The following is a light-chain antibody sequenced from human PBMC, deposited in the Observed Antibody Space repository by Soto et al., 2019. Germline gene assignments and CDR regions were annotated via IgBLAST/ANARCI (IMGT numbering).Light chain of an antibody. CDR2: DNN. V-gene: IGLV1-51*01. CDR1: SSNIGNNY. J-gene: IGLJ2*01. Sequence: QSVLTQPPSVSAAPGQKVTISCSGSSSNIGNNYVSWYQHLPGTAPKLLIYDNNKRPSGIPDRFSGSKSGTSATLVITGLQTGDEADYYCGTWDSSLSVGVFGGGTQLTVL. CDR3: GTWDSSLSVGV.